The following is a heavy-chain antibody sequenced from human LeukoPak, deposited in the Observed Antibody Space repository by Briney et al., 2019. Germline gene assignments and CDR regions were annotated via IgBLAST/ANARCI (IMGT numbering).Heavy chain of an antibody. J-gene: IGHJ5*02. V-gene: IGHV3-64*02. Sequence: PGGSLRLSCAASESTFSSYVMHWVRRAPGKGLEYISVISSNGDSTYYADSVKVRFTISRDNFKNTLFLQMGSLRVDDMAVYYCAGGSNHWFDPWGQGTLVTVSS. D-gene: IGHD1-14*01. CDR2: ISSNGDST. CDR1: ESTFSSYV. CDR3: AGGSNHWFDP.